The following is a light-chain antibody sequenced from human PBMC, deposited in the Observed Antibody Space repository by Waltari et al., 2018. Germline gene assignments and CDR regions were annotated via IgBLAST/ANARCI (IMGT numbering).Light chain of an antibody. CDR1: SGLLSDV. V-gene: IGLV4-69*01. CDR3: QTGGHGTWV. CDR2: VNSDGSH. Sequence: QLVLTQSPSASAFLGAPLTHPCTLTSGLLSDVIPWLQQHPKKGPRYLMKVNSDGSHSKGDEIPDRFSGSSSGAERYLTISSLQSEDEADYYCQTGGHGTWVFGGGTKLTVL. J-gene: IGLJ3*02.